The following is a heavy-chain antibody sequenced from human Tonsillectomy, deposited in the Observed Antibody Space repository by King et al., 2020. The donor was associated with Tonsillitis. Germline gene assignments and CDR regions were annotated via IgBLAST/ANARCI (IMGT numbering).Heavy chain of an antibody. V-gene: IGHV3-23*04. CDR2: ISGSGGST. Sequence: VQLVESGGGLVQPGGSLRLSCAASGFTFSSYAMSWVRQAPGKGLEWVSAISGSGGSTYYEDSVKGRFTISRDNSKNTLYLQMNSLRAEDTAVYYCAKAYYYDSSGYYMNWYFDLWGRGTLVTVSS. CDR1: GFTFSSYA. D-gene: IGHD3-22*01. CDR3: AKAYYYDSSGYYMNWYFDL. J-gene: IGHJ2*01.